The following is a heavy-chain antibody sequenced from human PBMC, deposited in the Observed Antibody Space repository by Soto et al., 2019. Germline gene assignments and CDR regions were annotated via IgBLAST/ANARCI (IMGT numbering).Heavy chain of an antibody. V-gene: IGHV5-51*01. CDR3: VVQQKLPWVNS. CDR2: IYPGASDA. Sequence: GDSLKISCKGSGYTFSGYWIGWVRQMSGKGLEWMGIIYPGASDAGYSPCFQGQVTISADESITPAYLQWESLKASKTAIYYCVVQQKLPWVNSWGQGTLVT. CDR1: GYTFSGYW. D-gene: IGHD1-1*01. J-gene: IGHJ4*02.